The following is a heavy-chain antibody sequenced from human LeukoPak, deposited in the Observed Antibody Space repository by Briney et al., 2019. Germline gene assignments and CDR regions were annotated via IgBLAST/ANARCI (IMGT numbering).Heavy chain of an antibody. D-gene: IGHD6-6*01. V-gene: IGHV3-21*01. Sequence: GGSLRLSCAASGFTFSSYSMNWVRQAPGKGLEWVSSISSSSSYIYYADSVKGRFTISRDNAKNSLYLQMNSLRAEDTAVYYCARDRRSSSDLFDYWGQGTLVTVSS. CDR2: ISSSSSYI. CDR1: GFTFSSYS. J-gene: IGHJ4*02. CDR3: ARDRRSSSDLFDY.